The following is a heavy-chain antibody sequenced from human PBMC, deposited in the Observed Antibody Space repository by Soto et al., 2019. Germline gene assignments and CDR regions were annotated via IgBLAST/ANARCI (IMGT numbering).Heavy chain of an antibody. CDR2: ISANNDHT. D-gene: IGHD2-15*01. CDR1: GYTLNTYG. CDR3: ARVTYAAY. J-gene: IGHJ4*02. Sequence: QVQLVQSGAEVKKPGASVKVSCKASGYTLNTYGITWVRQTPGQGLEWMGWISANNDHTNYPQKLQGRVTMTTDTPGSPAYILRRKLTSHYTAVSYCARVTYAAYWGEGTLV. V-gene: IGHV1-18*01.